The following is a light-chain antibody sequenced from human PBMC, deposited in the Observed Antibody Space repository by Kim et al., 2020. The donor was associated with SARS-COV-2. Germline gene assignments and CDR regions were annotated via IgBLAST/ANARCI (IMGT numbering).Light chain of an antibody. CDR3: QQYGSAPPLT. Sequence: EIVLTQSPGTLSLSPGERATLSCRASQSVSSNYLAWYQQKLGQAPRLLIYGASSRATGIPDRFSGSGSGTEFTLTISRLEPEDFAVYYCQQYGSAPPLTFGGGTKLEI. CDR2: GAS. V-gene: IGKV3-20*01. J-gene: IGKJ4*01. CDR1: QSVSSNY.